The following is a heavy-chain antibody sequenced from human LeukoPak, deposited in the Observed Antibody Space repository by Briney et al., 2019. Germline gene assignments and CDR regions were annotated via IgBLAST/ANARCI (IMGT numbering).Heavy chain of an antibody. CDR3: GRVRTGNTGSPEYFED. V-gene: IGHV4-59*01. J-gene: IGHJ1*01. CDR2: LFYSGNT. CDR1: GGSISSYY. Sequence: SETLSLTCPVSGGSISSYYWSWIRQPPGKGLEWIGYLFYSGNTNSSPSLKSRVTILADTSKNQFSLRPNSVTAADTAVYFCGRVRTGNTGSPEYFEDWGQGTLVTVSS. D-gene: IGHD5-12*01.